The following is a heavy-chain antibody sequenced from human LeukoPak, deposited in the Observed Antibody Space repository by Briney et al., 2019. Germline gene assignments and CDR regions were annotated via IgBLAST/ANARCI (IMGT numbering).Heavy chain of an antibody. CDR3: ARSNPNRNALDL. V-gene: IGHV3-7*01. J-gene: IGHJ3*01. Sequence: GRSLRLSCAASGFTLNSYLMSWVRQAPGRGLEWVANIKKDGSEENYLDSVKGRFTVSRDNAKNSLYLQMNSLRGEDTAVYYCARSNPNRNALDLWGQGTMVTISS. CDR1: GFTLNSYL. CDR2: IKKDGSEE. D-gene: IGHD1-14*01.